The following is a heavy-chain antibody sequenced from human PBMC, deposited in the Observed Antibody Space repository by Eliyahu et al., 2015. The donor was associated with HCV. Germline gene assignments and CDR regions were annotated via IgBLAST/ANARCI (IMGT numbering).Heavy chain of an antibody. V-gene: IGHV5-51*01. D-gene: IGHD5-18*01. CDR1: EYSLTGYW. CDR3: ARGDAPMSDAFHL. J-gene: IGHJ3*01. Sequence: EVQLVQSGAEVKKPGESLKISCXGSEYSLTGYWTGWVRQXPGKGLEWMGIIYPGDPXTRYSPSFQGQVAISADKSVSTAYLQWSSLKASDTAMYYCARGDAPMSDAFHLWGQGTMVTVSS. CDR2: IYPGDPXT.